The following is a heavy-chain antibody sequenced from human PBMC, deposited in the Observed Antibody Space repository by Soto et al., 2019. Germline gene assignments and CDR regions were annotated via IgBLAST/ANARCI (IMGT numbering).Heavy chain of an antibody. CDR1: GFTIRAYA. Sequence: DVQLLESGGALVQPGGSLRLSCEVSGFTIRAYAMSWARRAPGKGLEWGAAITGRGDNTHYEESVKGRFTISRDDSKNTLHLQMNTLRVDDTAIYYCSLGISYYWDYWGQGIQVTVSS. J-gene: IGHJ4*02. V-gene: IGHV3-23*01. CDR2: ITGRGDNT. CDR3: SLGISYYWDY. D-gene: IGHD2-21*01.